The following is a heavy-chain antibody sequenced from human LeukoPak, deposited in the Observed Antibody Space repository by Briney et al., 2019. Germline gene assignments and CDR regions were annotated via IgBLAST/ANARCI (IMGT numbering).Heavy chain of an antibody. CDR3: ARGTEDYGDNCDAFDI. CDR1: GGSISSYY. V-gene: IGHV4-4*07. D-gene: IGHD4-23*01. Sequence: SETLSLTCTVSGGSISSYYWSWIRQPAGKGLEWIGRIYTSGSTNYNPSLKSRVTMSVDTSKNQFSLKLSSVTAADTAVYYCARGTEDYGDNCDAFDIWGQGTMVTVSS. CDR2: IYTSGST. J-gene: IGHJ3*02.